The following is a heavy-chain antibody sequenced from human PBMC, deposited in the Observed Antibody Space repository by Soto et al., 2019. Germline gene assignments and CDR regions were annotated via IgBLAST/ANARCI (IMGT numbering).Heavy chain of an antibody. CDR3: ARKGGYCSGGSCRPYYFDY. V-gene: IGHV3-23*01. CDR1: GFSFSSYP. D-gene: IGHD2-15*01. Sequence: GSLRRARETAGFSFSSYPISWVRHAPGKGLEWVSAISGSGGSTYYADSVKGRFTISRDNSKNTLYLQMNSLRAEDTAVYYCARKGGYCSGGSCRPYYFDYWGQGTLVTVSS. CDR2: ISGSGGST. J-gene: IGHJ4*02.